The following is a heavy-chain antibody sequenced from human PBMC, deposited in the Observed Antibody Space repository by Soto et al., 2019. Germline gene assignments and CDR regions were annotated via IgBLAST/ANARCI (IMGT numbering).Heavy chain of an antibody. CDR1: GYTFTSYY. D-gene: IGHD2-15*01. J-gene: IGHJ3*02. CDR3: ARGSRIVVVVAATCDAFDI. Sequence: QVQQVQSGAEVKKPGASVKVSCKASGYTFTSYYMHWVRQPPGQGLEWMVIINPSGGITSYAQKFQGRVTMPRDTYTSTVYMELSSLRSEDTAVYYCARGSRIVVVVAATCDAFDIWGQGTMVTVSS. CDR2: INPSGGIT. V-gene: IGHV1-46*03.